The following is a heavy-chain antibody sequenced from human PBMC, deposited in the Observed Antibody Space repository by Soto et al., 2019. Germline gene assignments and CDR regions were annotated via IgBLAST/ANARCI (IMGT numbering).Heavy chain of an antibody. V-gene: IGHV4-4*07. CDR2: IYTSGST. Sequence: QVQLQESGPGLVKPSETLSLTCTVSGGSISSYYWSWIRQPAGKGLEWIGRIYTSGSTNYNPSLKSRVTMSVDTSKNQFSLKLSSVTAADTAVYYCAREAYSYGPKYFQHWGQGTLVTVSS. CDR1: GGSISSYY. D-gene: IGHD5-18*01. CDR3: AREAYSYGPKYFQH. J-gene: IGHJ1*01.